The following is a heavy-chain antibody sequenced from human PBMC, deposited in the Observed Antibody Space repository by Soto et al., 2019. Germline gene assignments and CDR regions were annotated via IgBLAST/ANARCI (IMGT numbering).Heavy chain of an antibody. CDR3: ARVPYYDFWSGYGRHDY. J-gene: IGHJ4*01. CDR2: ISSSSSYI. CDR1: GFTFSSYS. D-gene: IGHD3-3*01. Sequence: EVQLVESGGGLVKPGGSLRLSCAASGFTFSSYSMNWVRQAPGKGLEWVTSISSSSSYIYYADSVKGRFTISRDNAKNSLYLQMNSLRAEDTAVYYCARVPYYDFWSGYGRHDYWGQGTLVTVSS. V-gene: IGHV3-21*01.